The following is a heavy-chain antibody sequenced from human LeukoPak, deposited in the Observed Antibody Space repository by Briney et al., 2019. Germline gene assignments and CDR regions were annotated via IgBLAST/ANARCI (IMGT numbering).Heavy chain of an antibody. J-gene: IGHJ5*02. CDR2: ISAYNGNT. D-gene: IGHD2-2*01. CDR1: GYTFTSYG. V-gene: IGHV1-18*01. CDR3: AVVVPAAMAITRWFDP. Sequence: ASVKVSCKASGYTFTSYGISWVRQAPGQGLEWMGWISAYNGNTNYAQKLQGRVTMTTDTSTSTAYMELSSLRSEDTAVYYCAVVVPAAMAITRWFDPWGQGTLITVSS.